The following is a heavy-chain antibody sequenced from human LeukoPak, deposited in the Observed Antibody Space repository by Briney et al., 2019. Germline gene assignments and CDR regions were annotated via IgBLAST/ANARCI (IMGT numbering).Heavy chain of an antibody. V-gene: IGHV4-59*01. CDR1: GVSISGNY. J-gene: IGHJ6*03. CDR2: IFYTGST. CDR3: ARGVIFGSYWNYYYYMDV. D-gene: IGHD1-26*01. Sequence: SETLSLTCTVSGVSISGNYWSWVRQPPGKGLEWIGYIFYTGSTNYNPSRQSRFTISVEKTKNQFSLKLSSVTAADTAVYYCARGVIFGSYWNYYYYMDVWGKGTTVTVSS.